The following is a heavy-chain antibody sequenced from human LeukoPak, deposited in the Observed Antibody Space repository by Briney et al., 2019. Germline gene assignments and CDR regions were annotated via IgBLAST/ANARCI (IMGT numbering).Heavy chain of an antibody. CDR3: ARAGITTTGPLFQH. Sequence: GGSLRLSCAASGFTFSSYSMNWVRQAPGKGLEWVSYISSSSSTIYYADSVKGRSTISRDNAKSSLYLQMNSLRAEDTAVYYCARAGITTTGPLFQHWGQGTLVTVSS. V-gene: IGHV3-48*01. CDR1: GFTFSSYS. CDR2: ISSSSSTI. D-gene: IGHD6-13*01. J-gene: IGHJ1*01.